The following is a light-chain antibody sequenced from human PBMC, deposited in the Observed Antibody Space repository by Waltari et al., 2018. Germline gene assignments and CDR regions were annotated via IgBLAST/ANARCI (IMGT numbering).Light chain of an antibody. CDR2: DAS. Sequence: EIVLTQSQATLSLSPGERATLSCRARQSVSSYLAWFQQKPGQAPRLLIYDASNRATGIPARFSGSGSGTDFTLTISSLGPEDFAVYYCQQRTNWPLTFGGGTKVEIK. CDR3: QQRTNWPLT. V-gene: IGKV3-11*01. J-gene: IGKJ4*01. CDR1: QSVSSY.